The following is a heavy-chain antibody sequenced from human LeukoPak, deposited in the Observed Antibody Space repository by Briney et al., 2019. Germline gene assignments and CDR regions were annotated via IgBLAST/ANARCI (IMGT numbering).Heavy chain of an antibody. J-gene: IGHJ4*02. CDR3: AKDYYGSGSYYENFDY. CDR2: LRYDGSNK. D-gene: IGHD3-10*01. Sequence: GGSLRLSCAASGFTFSSYGMHWVSQAPGKGLEWVAFLRYDGSNKYYADSVKGRFTISRDNSKNTLYLQMNSLRAEDTAVYYCAKDYYGSGSYYENFDYWGQGTLVTVSS. CDR1: GFTFSSYG. V-gene: IGHV3-30*02.